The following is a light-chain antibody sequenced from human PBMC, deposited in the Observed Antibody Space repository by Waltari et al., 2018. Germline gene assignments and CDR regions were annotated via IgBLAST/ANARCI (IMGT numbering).Light chain of an antibody. Sequence: SCAARRGGSDRYLARQQQNPAQAPRLHIYGASSSATGIPDRFSGSGSGTDFTLTISRLEAEDFAVCYCQHYGSSPFGPGTTVDIK. V-gene: IGKV3-20*01. CDR2: GAS. J-gene: IGKJ3*01. CDR3: QHYGSSP. CDR1: RGGSDRY.